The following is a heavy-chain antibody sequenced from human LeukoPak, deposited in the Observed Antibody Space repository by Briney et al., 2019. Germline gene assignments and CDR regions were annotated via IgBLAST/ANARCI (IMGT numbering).Heavy chain of an antibody. J-gene: IGHJ4*02. CDR1: GFTFSGSA. D-gene: IGHD3-3*01. Sequence: GGSLRLSCAASGFTFSGSAMHWVRQASGKGLEWVGRIRSKANSYATAYAASVKGRFTISRDGSKNTAYLQMNSLKTEDTAVYYCTRKIGYDFWSGYSVESYYFDYWGQGTLVTVSS. CDR2: IRSKANSYAT. CDR3: TRKIGYDFWSGYSVESYYFDY. V-gene: IGHV3-73*01.